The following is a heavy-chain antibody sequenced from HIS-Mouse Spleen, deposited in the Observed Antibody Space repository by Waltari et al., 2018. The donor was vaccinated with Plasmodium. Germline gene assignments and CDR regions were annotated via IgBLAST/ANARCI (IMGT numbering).Heavy chain of an antibody. D-gene: IGHD2-8*01. V-gene: IGHV1-8*01. CDR3: ASHTNLAFDI. J-gene: IGHJ3*02. CDR1: GYTFTSSD. CDR2: MNPNSGNT. Sequence: QVQLVQSGAEVKKPGASGKVSCKASGYTFTSSDIHWVQQANGQGLKWMGWMNPNSGNTGYAQKFQGRVTMTRNTSISTAYMELSSLRSEDTAVYYCASHTNLAFDIWGQGTMVTVSS.